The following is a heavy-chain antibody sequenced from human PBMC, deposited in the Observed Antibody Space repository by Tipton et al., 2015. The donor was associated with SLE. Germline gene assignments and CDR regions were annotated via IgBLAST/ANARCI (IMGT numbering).Heavy chain of an antibody. J-gene: IGHJ2*01. Sequence: TLSLTCTVSGGPLNHDGYYWSWIRQPPGKGLEWIGRIYTSGSTNYNPSLKSRVTISVDTSKNQFSLKLSSVTAADTAVYYCARDRRGWYFDLWGRGTLVTVSS. CDR2: IYTSGST. D-gene: IGHD3-10*01. CDR1: GGPLNHDGYY. CDR3: ARDRRGWYFDL. V-gene: IGHV4-61*02.